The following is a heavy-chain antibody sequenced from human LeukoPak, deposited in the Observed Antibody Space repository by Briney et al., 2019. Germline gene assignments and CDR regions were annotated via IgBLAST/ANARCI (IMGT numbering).Heavy chain of an antibody. Sequence: PSETLSLTCTVSGGFISSSSYYWGWIRQPPGKGLEWIGYIYYSGYTKYNSSLKSRVTISVDTSKNQFSLKLSSVTAADTAVYYCARHGHDYGDVYYFDSWGQGTLVTVSS. J-gene: IGHJ4*02. CDR2: IYYSGYT. CDR1: GGFISSSSYY. CDR3: ARHGHDYGDVYYFDS. V-gene: IGHV4-61*05. D-gene: IGHD4-17*01.